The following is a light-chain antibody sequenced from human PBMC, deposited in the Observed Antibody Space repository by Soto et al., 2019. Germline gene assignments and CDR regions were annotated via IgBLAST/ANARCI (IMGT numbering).Light chain of an antibody. V-gene: IGKV3-20*01. CDR1: QSVGGTF. CDR3: QQYGSSGT. CDR2: GAS. Sequence: IVFTQSPGTLSLSPGEGATLSFRASQSVGGTFLAWYQQKGGQAPRLLIHGASSRATGIPDRFSGSGSGTDFTLTISRLEPEDFAVYYCQQYGSSGTFGQGTKVDIK. J-gene: IGKJ1*01.